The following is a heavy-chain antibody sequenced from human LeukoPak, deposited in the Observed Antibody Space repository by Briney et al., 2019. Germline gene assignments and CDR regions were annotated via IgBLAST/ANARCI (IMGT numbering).Heavy chain of an antibody. D-gene: IGHD3-3*01. CDR1: GFTFSDYY. CDR2: ISSSGSTI. CDR3: ARVRADFWSDNHQRYFDY. J-gene: IGHJ4*02. Sequence: GGSLRLSCAASGFTFSDYYMSWIRQAPGKGLEWVSYISSSGSTIYYADSVKGRFTISRDNAKNSLYLQMNSLRAEDTAVYYCARVRADFWSDNHQRYFDYWGQGTLVTVSS. V-gene: IGHV3-11*01.